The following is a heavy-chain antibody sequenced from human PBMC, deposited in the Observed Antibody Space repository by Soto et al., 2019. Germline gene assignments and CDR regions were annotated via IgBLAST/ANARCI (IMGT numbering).Heavy chain of an antibody. CDR2: ISNSFSDGNT. Sequence: EVQLLESGGGLVQPGGSLRLSCAASGFTFSNYAMDWVRQAPGKGLEWVSAISNSFSDGNTHYADSVKGWFTISRDNDKNTVFLEMNSLRAEDTAVYYCAKVFSPEGGNYFDHWGQGTLVTVSS. CDR3: AKVFSPEGGNYFDH. V-gene: IGHV3-23*01. J-gene: IGHJ4*02. CDR1: GFTFSNYA.